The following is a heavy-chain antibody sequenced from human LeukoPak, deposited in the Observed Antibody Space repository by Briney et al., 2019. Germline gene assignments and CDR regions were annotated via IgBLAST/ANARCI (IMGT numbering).Heavy chain of an antibody. D-gene: IGHD3-9*01. V-gene: IGHV3-21*01. CDR2: ISSSSSYI. CDR3: ARDMYDILTGPDY. J-gene: IGHJ4*02. CDR1: GFTFSSYS. Sequence: GGSLRLSCAASGFTFSSYSMNWVRQAPGKGLEWVSSISSSSSYIYYADSVKGRFTISRDNAKNSLYLQMNSLRAEDTAVYYCARDMYDILTGPDYWGQGTLVTFSS.